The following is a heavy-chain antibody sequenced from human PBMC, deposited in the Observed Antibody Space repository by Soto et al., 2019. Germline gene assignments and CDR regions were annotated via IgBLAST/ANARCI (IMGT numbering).Heavy chain of an antibody. CDR2: IKQDGSEK. CDR1: GCTCSSYW. Sequence: GSLRLSCAASGCTCSSYWMSWVRQAPGKGLEWVANIKQDGSEKYYVDSVKGRFTISRDNAKNSLYLQMNSLRAEDTAVYYCARDSGGSLDYWGQGTLVTVSS. V-gene: IGHV3-7*01. CDR3: ARDSGGSLDY. J-gene: IGHJ4*02. D-gene: IGHD1-26*01.